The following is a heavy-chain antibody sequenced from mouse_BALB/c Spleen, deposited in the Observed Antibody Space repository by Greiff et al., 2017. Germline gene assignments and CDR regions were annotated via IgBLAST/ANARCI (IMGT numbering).Heavy chain of an antibody. D-gene: IGHD2-4*01. CDR2: ISTYYGDA. CDR3: ARGGLPYAMDY. CDR1: GYTFTDYA. J-gene: IGHJ4*01. Sequence: VQLQQSGAELVRPGVSVKISCKGSGYTFTDYAMHWVKQSHAKSLEWIGVISTYYGDASYNQKFKGKATMTVDKSSSTAYMELARLTSEDSAIYYCARGGLPYAMDYWGQGTSVTVSS. V-gene: IGHV1S137*01.